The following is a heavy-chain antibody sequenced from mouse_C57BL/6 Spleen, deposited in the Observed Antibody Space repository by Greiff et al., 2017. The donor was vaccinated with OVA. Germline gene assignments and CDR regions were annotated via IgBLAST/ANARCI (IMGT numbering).Heavy chain of an antibody. CDR2: IYPSDSET. Sequence: QVQLQQPGAELVRPGSSVKLSCKASGYTFTSYWMDWVKQRPGQGLEWIGNIYPSDSETHYNQKFKDKATLTVDKSSSTAYMQLSSLTSEDSAVYYCARWGPLTGAGYWYFDVWGTGTTVTVSS. V-gene: IGHV1-61*01. D-gene: IGHD4-1*01. CDR3: ARWGPLTGAGYWYFDV. CDR1: GYTFTSYW. J-gene: IGHJ1*03.